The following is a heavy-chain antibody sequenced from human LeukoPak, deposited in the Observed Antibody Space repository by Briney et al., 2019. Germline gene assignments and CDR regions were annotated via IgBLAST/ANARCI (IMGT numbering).Heavy chain of an antibody. CDR2: ISGSGGST. CDR1: GFTFSSYA. V-gene: IGHV3-23*01. Sequence: GGSLRLSCAASGFTFSSYAMSWVRQAPGKGLEWVSAISGSGGSTYYADSVKGRYTISRDNSKNTLYLQMNSLRAEDTAVYYCAKDPGLGTDPRGNWFDPWGQGTLVTVSS. J-gene: IGHJ5*02. D-gene: IGHD1-1*01. CDR3: AKDPGLGTDPRGNWFDP.